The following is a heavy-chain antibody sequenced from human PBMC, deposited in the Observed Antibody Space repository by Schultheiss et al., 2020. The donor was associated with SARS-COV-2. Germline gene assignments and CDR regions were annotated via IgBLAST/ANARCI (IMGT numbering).Heavy chain of an antibody. CDR1: GGSFSGYY. V-gene: IGHV4-34*01. CDR2: INHSGTT. D-gene: IGHD2/OR15-2a*01. J-gene: IGHJ6*02. Sequence: SETLSLTCAVYGGSFSGYYWSWIRQPPGKGLEWFGEINHSGTTNYKPSLKSRVTISVATSKNQFSLMLTSVTAADTAVYYCARGPFRLYGLDVWGQGTTVTVSS. CDR3: ARGPFRLYGLDV.